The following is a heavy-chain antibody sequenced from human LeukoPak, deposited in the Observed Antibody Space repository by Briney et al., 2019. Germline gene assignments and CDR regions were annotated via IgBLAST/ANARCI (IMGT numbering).Heavy chain of an antibody. Sequence: ASVKVSCKASGYTFTGYYMHWVRQAPGQGLEWMGWINPNSGGTNYAQKFQGRVTMTRDTSISTAYMELSRLRSDDTAVYYCARVGRLRYFDWLPRGSPRFDYWGQGTLVTVSS. CDR2: INPNSGGT. V-gene: IGHV1-2*02. J-gene: IGHJ4*02. D-gene: IGHD3-9*01. CDR3: ARVGRLRYFDWLPRGSPRFDY. CDR1: GYTFTGYY.